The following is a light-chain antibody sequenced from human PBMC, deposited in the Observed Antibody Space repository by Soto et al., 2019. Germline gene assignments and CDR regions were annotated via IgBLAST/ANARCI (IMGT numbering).Light chain of an antibody. J-gene: IGKJ1*01. Sequence: DIQMTQSPSTLSGSVGDRVTITCRASQTISSWLAWYQQKPGKAPKLLIYKASTLKSGVPSRFSGSGSGTEFTLTIRSLQPDDFATYYCQHYSGDRATFGQGTKVDIK. V-gene: IGKV1-5*03. CDR3: QHYSGDRAT. CDR1: QTISSW. CDR2: KAS.